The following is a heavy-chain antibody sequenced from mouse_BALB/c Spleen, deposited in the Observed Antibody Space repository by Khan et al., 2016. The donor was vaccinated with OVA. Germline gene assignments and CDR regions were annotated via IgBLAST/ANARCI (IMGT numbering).Heavy chain of an antibody. J-gene: IGHJ3*01. CDR1: GYTFTDFT. CDR2: ISTYYGDA. V-gene: IGHV1S137*01. Sequence: QVQLKQSGAELVRPGVSVKISCKGSGYTFTDFTMHWVKQSHAMSLEWIGVISTYYGDADYNQKFKGKATMTVDKSSNTAYMDLARLTSDDSAIYYCTRGGGGDRFLYWGQGTLVTVSA. CDR3: TRGGGGDRFLY.